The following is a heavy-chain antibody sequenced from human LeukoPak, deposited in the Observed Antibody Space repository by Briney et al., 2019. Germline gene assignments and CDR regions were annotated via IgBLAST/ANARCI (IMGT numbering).Heavy chain of an antibody. CDR3: ARIVVVPAAINYYYYMDV. CDR1: GYTFTGYY. V-gene: IGHV1-2*02. CDR2: INPNSGGT. Sequence: ASVTVSCKASGYTFTGYYMHWVRQAPGQGLEWMGWINPNSGGTNYAQKFQGRVTMTRDTSISTAYMELSRLRSDDTAVYYCARIVVVPAAINYYYYMDVWGKGTTVTVSS. J-gene: IGHJ6*03. D-gene: IGHD2-2*01.